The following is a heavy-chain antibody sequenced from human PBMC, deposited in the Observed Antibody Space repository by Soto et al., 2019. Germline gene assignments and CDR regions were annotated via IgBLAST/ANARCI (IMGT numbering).Heavy chain of an antibody. J-gene: IGHJ4*02. CDR3: AKDRRYSSSLADY. CDR1: GFTFSSYA. Sequence: EVQLLESGGGLVQPGGSLRLSCAASGFTFSSYAMSWVRQAPGKGLEWVSAISGSGGSTYYAASVKGRFTISRDNSKNTLYLQMNSLRAEDTAVYYCAKDRRYSSSLADYWGQGTLVTVSS. V-gene: IGHV3-23*01. D-gene: IGHD6-13*01. CDR2: ISGSGGST.